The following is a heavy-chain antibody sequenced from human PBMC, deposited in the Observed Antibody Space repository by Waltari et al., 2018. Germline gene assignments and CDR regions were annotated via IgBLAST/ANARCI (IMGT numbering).Heavy chain of an antibody. V-gene: IGHV4-61*02. CDR2: IYTSGST. CDR1: GGSISRGSYY. J-gene: IGHJ4*02. Sequence: QVQLQESGTGLVKPSQTLSLTCTVSGGSISRGSYYWSWIRQPAGKGLEWIGRIYTSGSTNYNPSLKSRVTISVDTSKNQFSLKLSSVTAADTAVYYCARGSRRATTPFDYWGQGTLVTVSS. CDR3: ARGSRRATTPFDY. D-gene: IGHD1-1*01.